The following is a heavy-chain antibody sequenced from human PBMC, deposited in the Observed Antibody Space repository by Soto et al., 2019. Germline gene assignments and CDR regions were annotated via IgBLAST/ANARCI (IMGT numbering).Heavy chain of an antibody. CDR1: GGSISSSSYY. CDR2: IYYSGST. V-gene: IGHV4-39*01. J-gene: IGHJ1*01. D-gene: IGHD3-22*01. CDR3: ASPPYYYYSSDYPAEYFQH. Sequence: SETLSLTCTVSGGSISSSSYYWGWIRQPPGKGLEWIGSIYYSGSTYYNPSLKSRVTIYVDTSKNQFSLKLSSVTAPYTAVYYCASPPYYYYSSDYPAEYFQHWGQGTLVTV.